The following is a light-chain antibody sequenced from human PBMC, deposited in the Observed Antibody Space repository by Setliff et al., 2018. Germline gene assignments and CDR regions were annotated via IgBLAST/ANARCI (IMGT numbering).Light chain of an antibody. CDR1: SSDVGGYNY. J-gene: IGLJ2*01. CDR2: EVS. V-gene: IGLV2-14*01. CDR3: LSYTSKTTHAL. Sequence: QSVLTQPAAVSGSPGQSITISCTGTSSDVGGYNYVSWYQQYPGKAPKLMIYEVSKRPSGVSDRFSGSKSGNTASLTISGLQAEDEADYYCLSYTSKTTHALFGGGTKVTVL.